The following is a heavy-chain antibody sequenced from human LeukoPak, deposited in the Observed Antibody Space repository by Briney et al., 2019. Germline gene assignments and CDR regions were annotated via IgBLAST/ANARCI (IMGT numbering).Heavy chain of an antibody. D-gene: IGHD5-18*01. CDR1: GFTFSFYS. Sequence: GGSLRLSCAASGFTFSFYSMNWVRQAPGKGLEGVSYISSSDNTIHYADSVKGRFTISRDNAKNSLYLEMNSLRDEDTAVYYCARVHRGYSYGRLDYWGQGTLVTVSS. CDR3: ARVHRGYSYGRLDY. J-gene: IGHJ4*02. CDR2: ISSSDNTI. V-gene: IGHV3-48*02.